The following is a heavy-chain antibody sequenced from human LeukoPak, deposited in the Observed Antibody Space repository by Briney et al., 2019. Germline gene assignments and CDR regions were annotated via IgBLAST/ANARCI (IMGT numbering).Heavy chain of an antibody. J-gene: IGHJ6*02. CDR2: ISSSGSTI. CDR1: GFTFSDYY. V-gene: IGHV3-11*01. CDR3: ARGLHYVGYRSSTSCYGGYYYYGMDV. Sequence: GGSLRLSCAASGFTFSDYYMSWIRQAPGKGLEWVSYISSSGSTIYYADSVKGRFTISRDNAKNSLYLQMNSLRAEDTAVYYCARGLHYVGYRSSTSCYGGYYYYGMDVWGQGTTVTVSS. D-gene: IGHD2-2*01.